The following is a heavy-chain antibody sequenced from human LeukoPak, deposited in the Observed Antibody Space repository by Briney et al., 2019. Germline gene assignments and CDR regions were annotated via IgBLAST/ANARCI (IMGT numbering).Heavy chain of an antibody. Sequence: GGSLRLSCAASGLTVTNAWMNWVRQAPGKGLEWVGRIASKTDGGTTDYAAPVKGRFTISRDDSKNTLFLQMNSLKTEDTAVYYCAKELHTYCFDYWGQETLVTVSS. D-gene: IGHD5-24*01. CDR2: IASKTDGGTT. J-gene: IGHJ4*02. CDR1: GLTVTNAW. CDR3: AKELHTYCFDY. V-gene: IGHV3-15*04.